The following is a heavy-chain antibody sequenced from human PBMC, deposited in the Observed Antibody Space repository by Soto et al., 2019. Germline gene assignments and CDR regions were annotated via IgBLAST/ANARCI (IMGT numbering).Heavy chain of an antibody. CDR3: ARQPTYYDFWSGNSYYFDY. CDR1: GYSFTSYW. CDR2: IYPGDSDT. D-gene: IGHD3-3*01. Sequence: GESLKISCKGSGYSFTSYWLGWVRQMPGKGLEWMGIIYPGDSDTRYSPSFQGQVTISGDKSISTAYLQWSSLKASDTAMYYCARQPTYYDFWSGNSYYFDYWGQGTLVTVSS. V-gene: IGHV5-51*01. J-gene: IGHJ4*02.